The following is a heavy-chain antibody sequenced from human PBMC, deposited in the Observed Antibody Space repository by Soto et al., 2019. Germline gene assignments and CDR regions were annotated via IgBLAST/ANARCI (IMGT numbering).Heavy chain of an antibody. CDR3: TTDTAIVVVTAIH. D-gene: IGHD2-21*02. CDR2: IKSKTDGGTT. CDR1: GFTFSNAW. J-gene: IGHJ4*02. Sequence: EVQLVESGGGLVKPGGSLRLSCAASGFTFSNAWMSWVRQAPGKGLEWVGRIKSKTDGGTTDYAAPVKGIFTISRDDSKNTLYLQMNSLKTEAKAVYYCTTDTAIVVVTAIHWGQGTLVTVSS. V-gene: IGHV3-15*01.